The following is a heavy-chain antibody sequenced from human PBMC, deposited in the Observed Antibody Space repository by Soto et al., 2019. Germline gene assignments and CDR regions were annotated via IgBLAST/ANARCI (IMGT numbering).Heavy chain of an antibody. CDR1: GLIFSNYK. CDR3: ARDTNGLHY. Sequence: EVQLVESGGGLVQPGGSLRLSCAASGLIFSNYKMHWVRQAPGKGLVWVSRINTDGSITDYADSLKGRFTVSRDNAKNTMYLQMNSLTADDTAVYYCARDTNGLHYWGQGPLVTVSS. CDR2: INTDGSIT. V-gene: IGHV3-74*01. D-gene: IGHD2-8*01. J-gene: IGHJ4*02.